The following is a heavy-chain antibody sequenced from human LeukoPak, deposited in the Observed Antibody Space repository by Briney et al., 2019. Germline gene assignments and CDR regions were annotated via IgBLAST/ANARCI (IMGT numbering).Heavy chain of an antibody. V-gene: IGHV4-4*09. D-gene: IGHD4-11*01. Sequence: PSETLSLTCTVSGGSISGYYWSWIRQSPGKRLEWIGYIYSSGTTNYNPSLKSRVSISVDTSRNQFSLKLSSVTAADTAAFYCARNAISYSNHYYYYLDVWGKGTTVTVSS. CDR3: ARNAISYSNHYYYYLDV. J-gene: IGHJ6*03. CDR1: GGSISGYY. CDR2: IYSSGTT.